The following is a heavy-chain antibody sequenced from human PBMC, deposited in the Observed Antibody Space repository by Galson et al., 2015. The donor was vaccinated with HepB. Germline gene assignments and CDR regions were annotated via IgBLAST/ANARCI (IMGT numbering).Heavy chain of an antibody. CDR2: IYYSGST. J-gene: IGHJ5*02. CDR3: ARGGSSGWYHDWFDP. D-gene: IGHD6-19*01. Sequence: ETLSLTCTVSGGSISSYYWSWIRQPPGKGLEWIGYIYYSGSTNYNPSLKSRVTISVDTSKNQFSLKLSSVTAADTAVYYCARGGSSGWYHDWFDPWGQGTLVTVSS. CDR1: GGSISSYY. V-gene: IGHV4-59*01.